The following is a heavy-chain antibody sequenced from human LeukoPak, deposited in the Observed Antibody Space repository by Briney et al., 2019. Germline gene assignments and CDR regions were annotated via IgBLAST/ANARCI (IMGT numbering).Heavy chain of an antibody. J-gene: IGHJ4*02. CDR2: IKQDGSEK. CDR3: ARDSGDTVTPSRPYFDY. Sequence: GGSLRLSCAASGFTFSDYWMSWVRQAPGKGLEWVANIKQDGSEKYYVDSVKGRFTISRDNAENSLYLQMNSLRAEDTAVYYCARDSGDTVTPSRPYFDYWGQGTLVTVSS. D-gene: IGHD4-11*01. CDR1: GFTFSDYW. V-gene: IGHV3-7*01.